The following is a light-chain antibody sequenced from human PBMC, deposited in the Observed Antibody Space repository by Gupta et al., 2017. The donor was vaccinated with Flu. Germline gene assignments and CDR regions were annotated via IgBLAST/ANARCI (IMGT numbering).Light chain of an antibody. CDR2: DND. CDR3: ATWDSGRIAGV. CDR1: TSNIGNNY. V-gene: IGLV1-51*01. J-gene: IGLJ3*02. Sequence: QSVLTQPPSVSAAPGQKVTITCSGSTSNIGNNYVSWYQHLPGTAPKLLINDNDKRPSEIPDRFSASKSGTSATLGITGLQTGDEADYYCATWDSGRIAGVFGGGTKLTVL.